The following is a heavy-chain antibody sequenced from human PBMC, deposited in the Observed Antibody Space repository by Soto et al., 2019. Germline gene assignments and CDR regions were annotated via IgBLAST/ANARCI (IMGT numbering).Heavy chain of an antibody. Sequence: ASVKVSCKASGGTFSTYSISWVRQAPGQGLEWMGGIIPIYGTANYAQKFQGRLTMTADESTSTVYMELSSLRSDDTAVYHCAREDKPGGYTPPGTSGFDSWGQGTLVTVSS. CDR1: GGTFSTYS. V-gene: IGHV1-69*13. CDR2: IIPIYGTA. CDR3: AREDKPGGYTPPGTSGFDS. D-gene: IGHD5-12*01. J-gene: IGHJ4*02.